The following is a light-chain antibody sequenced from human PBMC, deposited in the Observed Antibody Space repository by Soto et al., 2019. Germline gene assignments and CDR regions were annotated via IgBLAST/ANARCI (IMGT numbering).Light chain of an antibody. V-gene: IGKV3-20*01. CDR1: QSVSNSY. J-gene: IGKJ1*01. CDR3: QQYGRSPRT. Sequence: EIVLTQSPGTLSLSPGERATLSCRASQSVSNSYLAWYQQKPGQAPRLLIYGASSRATGIPDRFSGSGSGTDFTLTNSRLEPEAFAMYYCQQYGRSPRTFGQGTKVEVK. CDR2: GAS.